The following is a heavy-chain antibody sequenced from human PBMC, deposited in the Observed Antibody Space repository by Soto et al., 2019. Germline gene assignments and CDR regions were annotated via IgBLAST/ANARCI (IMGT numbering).Heavy chain of an antibody. CDR1: GYTFTAYY. V-gene: IGHV1-2*04. CDR3: ARAYSSYYMDV. J-gene: IGHJ6*03. CDR2: INPNSGGT. D-gene: IGHD1-26*01. Sequence: QVQLVQSGAEVKKPGASVKVSCKASGYTFTAYYIYWVRQAPGQGLVWMGWINPNSGGTKYAQKFQGWVTMTRDTSISTAYMELSRLTSDDTAVYYCARAYSSYYMDVWGKGTAVTVSS.